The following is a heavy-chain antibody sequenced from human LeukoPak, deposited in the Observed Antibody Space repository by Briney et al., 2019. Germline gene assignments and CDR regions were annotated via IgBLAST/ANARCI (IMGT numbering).Heavy chain of an antibody. CDR2: IQTSGTT. CDR1: GDSISGYS. CDR3: ARRVTSKAVRPNIYQFKDV. J-gene: IGHJ6*04. V-gene: IGHV4-4*09. D-gene: IGHD6-19*01. Sequence: PSETLSLTCTVSGDSISGYSWSWIRQSPEKGLEWIGLIQTSGTTKYNPSLKGRVSISVDTSKTQVSLKVSSVTAADTAVYYCARRVTSKAVRPNIYQFKDVWGKGTTVTVSS.